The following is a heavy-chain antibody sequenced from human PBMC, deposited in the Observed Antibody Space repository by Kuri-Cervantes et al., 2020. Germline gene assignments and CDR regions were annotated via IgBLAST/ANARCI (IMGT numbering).Heavy chain of an antibody. CDR3: ARGGYYYDTSGYYPSTAPADY. CDR1: GFTFSSYD. Sequence: GESLKISCAASGFTFSSYDMHWVRQVIGKGLEWVSAIGIVGDTYYPGSVKGRFTISRDNAKNSLYLQMNSLRVEDTALYYCARGGYYYDTSGYYPSTAPADYWGQGTLVTVSS. V-gene: IGHV3-13*01. J-gene: IGHJ4*02. CDR2: IGIVGDT. D-gene: IGHD3-22*01.